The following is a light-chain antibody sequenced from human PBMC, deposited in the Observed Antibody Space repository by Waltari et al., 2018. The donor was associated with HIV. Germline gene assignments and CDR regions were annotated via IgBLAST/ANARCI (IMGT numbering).Light chain of an antibody. CDR2: LAC. CDR1: QSLLFSSNKKNY. CDR3: QQYYSSRPT. Sequence: DIVMTQSPDSLTVSLGERATINCKSSQSLLFSSNKKNYLAWYQQKPGQSPNQHIFLACTRHPGVPDLFSVGGAGKDVTLAISGLQPEDVAVYFCQQYYSSRPTFGLGTKVEIK. J-gene: IGKJ1*01. V-gene: IGKV4-1*01.